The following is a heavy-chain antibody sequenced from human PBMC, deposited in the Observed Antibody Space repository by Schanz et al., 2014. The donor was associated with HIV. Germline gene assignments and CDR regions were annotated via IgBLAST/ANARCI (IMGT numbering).Heavy chain of an antibody. CDR1: GFTFNNYA. D-gene: IGHD3-22*01. Sequence: ESGGGLVQPGGSLRLSCIASGFTFNNYAMTWVRQAPGKGLEWVSSISESGSRSYYADSVNGRFTISRDNSKNTLYLQMTTLRTEDTAVYYCAKPEYDSRGNSQSHFDYWGQGTLVSVSS. J-gene: IGHJ4*02. CDR3: AKPEYDSRGNSQSHFDY. V-gene: IGHV3-23*01. CDR2: ISESGSRS.